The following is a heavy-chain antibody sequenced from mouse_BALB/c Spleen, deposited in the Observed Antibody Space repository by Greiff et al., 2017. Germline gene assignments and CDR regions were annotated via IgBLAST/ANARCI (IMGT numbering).Heavy chain of an antibody. Sequence: QVQLQQSGAELAKPGASVKMSCKASGYTFTSYWMHWVKQRPGQGLEWIGYINPSTGYTEYNQKFKDKATLTADKSSSTAYMQLSSLTSEDSAVYYCARGGFTRPAYYAMDYWGQGTSVTVSS. J-gene: IGHJ4*01. CDR2: INPSTGYT. V-gene: IGHV1-7*01. CDR1: GYTFTSYW. CDR3: ARGGFTRPAYYAMDY. D-gene: IGHD1-1*01.